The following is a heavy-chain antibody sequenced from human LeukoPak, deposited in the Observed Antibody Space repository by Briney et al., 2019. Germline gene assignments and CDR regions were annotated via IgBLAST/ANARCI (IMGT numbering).Heavy chain of an antibody. D-gene: IGHD6-13*01. CDR1: GFTFSSYW. CDR3: AREVAAAGTGWFDP. Sequence: GGFLRLSCAASGFTFSSYWMSWVRQAPGKGLEWVANIKQDGSEKYYVDSVKGRFTISRDNAKNSLYLQMNSLRAEDTAVYYCAREVAAAGTGWFDPWGQGTLVTVSS. J-gene: IGHJ5*02. CDR2: IKQDGSEK. V-gene: IGHV3-7*03.